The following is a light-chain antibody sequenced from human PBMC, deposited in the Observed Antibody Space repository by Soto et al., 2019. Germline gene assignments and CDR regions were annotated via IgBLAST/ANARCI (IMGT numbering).Light chain of an antibody. J-gene: IGKJ2*01. CDR1: QSVSSN. CDR3: QQYNNWPPYT. Sequence: EIVMTQSTATLSVSPGERATLSCRASQSVSSNLAWYQQKPDQAPRLLIYGASTRATGIPARFSGSGSGTEFTLTISSLQSEDFAVYYCQQYNNWPPYTCGQGTKLEIK. CDR2: GAS. V-gene: IGKV3-15*01.